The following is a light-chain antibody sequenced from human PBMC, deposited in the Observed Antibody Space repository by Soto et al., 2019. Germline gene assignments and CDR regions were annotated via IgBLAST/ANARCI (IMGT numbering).Light chain of an antibody. V-gene: IGKV1-39*01. CDR2: SAS. CDR1: QRISAF. Sequence: DIQMTQSPSSVSAFVGESVTITCHASQRISAFLNCYHQKPGKAPKLLIYSASYLQSGVPSNFSGSGPGTDFTLSIVTLQPEDSGTYFCQQSYRLPLTFGGGTKVDIK. J-gene: IGKJ4*01. CDR3: QQSYRLPLT.